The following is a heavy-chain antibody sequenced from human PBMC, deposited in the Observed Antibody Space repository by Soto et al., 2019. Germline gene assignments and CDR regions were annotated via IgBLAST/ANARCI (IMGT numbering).Heavy chain of an antibody. CDR2: IWYDGSNK. CDR3: ERDTTRRHYHFWSALRSYYYYGMDV. Sequence: PGGSLRLSCAASGFTFSSYGMHWVRQAPGKGLEWVAVIWYDGSNKYYADSVKGRFTISRDNSKNTLYLQMNSLRAEDTAVYYCERDTTRRHYHFWSALRSYYYYGMDVWGQGTTVTVSS. CDR1: GFTFSSYG. V-gene: IGHV3-33*01. D-gene: IGHD3-3*01. J-gene: IGHJ6*02.